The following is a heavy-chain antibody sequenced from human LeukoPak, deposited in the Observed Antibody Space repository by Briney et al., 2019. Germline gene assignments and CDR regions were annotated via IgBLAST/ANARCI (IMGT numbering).Heavy chain of an antibody. CDR3: AKADATIEGAFDI. V-gene: IGHV3-23*01. Sequence: AGGSLRLSCAASGLTFRNYAMSWVRQAPGKGLEWVSIMSGTGDSTYYAASMKGRFTISRDNPKNTVYLQMNSLRAEDTAVYFCAKADATIEGAFDIWGQGTMVTVSS. CDR2: MSGTGDST. D-gene: IGHD1-1*01. J-gene: IGHJ3*02. CDR1: GLTFRNYA.